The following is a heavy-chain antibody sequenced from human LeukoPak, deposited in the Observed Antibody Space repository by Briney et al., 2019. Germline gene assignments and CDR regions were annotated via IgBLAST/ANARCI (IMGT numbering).Heavy chain of an antibody. CDR2: IYSSGST. J-gene: IGHJ4*02. CDR3: ARGGISTSLDY. D-gene: IGHD2-2*01. V-gene: IGHV4-59*10. CDR1: GGSISSYY. Sequence: SETLSLTCAVSGGSISSYYWCLIRQPPGKGLEWIGRIYSSGSTNYNPSLKSRVTMSGDTSKNQISLKLSSVTAADTAVYYCARGGISTSLDYWGQVTLVTVSS.